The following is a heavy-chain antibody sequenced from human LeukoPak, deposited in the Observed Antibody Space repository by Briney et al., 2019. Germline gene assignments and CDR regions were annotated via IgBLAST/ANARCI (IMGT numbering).Heavy chain of an antibody. CDR2: ITWNADST. CDR3: ARDHHCSSATCPSDY. Sequence: PGGSLRLSCTASGFSFDYYGMSWVRQAPGKGLEWDSGITWNADSTGYVDFVKGRFTVSRDNAKNSLYLQMDSPRAEDTALYYCARDHHCSSATCPSDYWGQGTLVSVSS. V-gene: IGHV3-20*04. J-gene: IGHJ4*02. CDR1: GFSFDYYG. D-gene: IGHD2-2*01.